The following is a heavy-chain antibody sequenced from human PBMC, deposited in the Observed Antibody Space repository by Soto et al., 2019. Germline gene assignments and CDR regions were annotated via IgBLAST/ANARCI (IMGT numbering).Heavy chain of an antibody. V-gene: IGHV3-48*02. CDR3: ARDNGMAGSFDP. J-gene: IGHJ5*02. Sequence: AGGSLRLSCAASGFTFSSYSMNWARQAPGKGLEWIAYIVSSSTTIFYADSVKGRFTISRDNAKSSLYLQMNSLRDEDTAVYYCARDNGMAGSFDPWGQGTLVTVSS. CDR1: GFTFSSYS. D-gene: IGHD2-8*01. CDR2: IVSSSTTI.